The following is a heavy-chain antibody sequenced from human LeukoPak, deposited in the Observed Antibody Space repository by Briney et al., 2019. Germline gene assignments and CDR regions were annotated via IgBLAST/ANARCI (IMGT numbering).Heavy chain of an antibody. CDR3: AKDLPVAGSRFDY. V-gene: IGHV3-30*18. D-gene: IGHD6-19*01. Sequence: GGSLRLSCGASGFTFSSYGMHWVRQAPGKGLEWVAVISYDGSNKYYADSVKGRFTISRDNSKNTLYLQMNSLRAEDTAVYYCAKDLPVAGSRFDYWGQGTLVTVSS. CDR1: GFTFSSYG. J-gene: IGHJ4*02. CDR2: ISYDGSNK.